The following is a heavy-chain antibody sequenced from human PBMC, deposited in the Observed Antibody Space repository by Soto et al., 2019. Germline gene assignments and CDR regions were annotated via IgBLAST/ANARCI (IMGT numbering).Heavy chain of an antibody. V-gene: IGHV4-39*01. J-gene: IGHJ4*02. Sequence: PSETLSLTCTVSGGSISSISYYWGWIRQPPGKGPEWIGSIYYSGSTYYNPSLKSRVTISVDTSKNQFSLKLSSVTAADTAVYYCARHGRKIVARQTLDYWGQGTLVTVSS. CDR2: IYYSGST. CDR1: GGSISSISYY. D-gene: IGHD5-12*01. CDR3: ARHGRKIVARQTLDY.